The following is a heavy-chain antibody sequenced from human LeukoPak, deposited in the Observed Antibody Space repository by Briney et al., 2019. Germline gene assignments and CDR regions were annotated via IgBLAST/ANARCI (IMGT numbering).Heavy chain of an antibody. J-gene: IGHJ4*02. CDR2: IYYSGST. CDR1: GGSISSSSYY. V-gene: IGHV4-39*07. D-gene: IGHD3-22*01. Sequence: SETLSLTCTVSGGSISSSSYYWGWIRQPPGKGLEWIGSIYYSGSTYYNPSLKSRVTISADTSKNQFSLKLSSVTAADTAVYYCARDRPDSSGYYLAFDYWGQGTLVTVPS. CDR3: ARDRPDSSGYYLAFDY.